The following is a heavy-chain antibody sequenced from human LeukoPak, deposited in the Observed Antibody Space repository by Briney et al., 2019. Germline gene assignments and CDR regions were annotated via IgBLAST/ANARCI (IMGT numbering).Heavy chain of an antibody. CDR2: TSGSGGST. D-gene: IGHD2-15*01. Sequence: GGSLRLSCAASGFTFSSYAMSWLRQPPGNGLEWLSATSGSGGSTYYADSVKGRFTISRDNSKNMLYLQINSLRAEDTAVYYCAKDSIVVVAARGTIDYWGQGTLVTVSS. CDR1: GFTFSSYA. CDR3: AKDSIVVVAARGTIDY. J-gene: IGHJ4*02. V-gene: IGHV3-23*01.